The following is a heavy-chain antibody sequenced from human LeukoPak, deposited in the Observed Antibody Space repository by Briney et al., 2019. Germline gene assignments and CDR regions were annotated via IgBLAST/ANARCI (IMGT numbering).Heavy chain of an antibody. D-gene: IGHD3-10*01. CDR1: GYSFTSYW. CDR3: ARSKVRGGIVSKNVGYFDY. Sequence: PGESLKISCKGSGYSFTSYWIGWVRQMPGKGLEWMGIIYPGDSDTRYSPSFQGQVTISADKSISTAYLQWSSLKASDTAMYYCARSKVRGGIVSKNVGYFDYWGQGTLVTVSS. V-gene: IGHV5-51*01. CDR2: IYPGDSDT. J-gene: IGHJ4*02.